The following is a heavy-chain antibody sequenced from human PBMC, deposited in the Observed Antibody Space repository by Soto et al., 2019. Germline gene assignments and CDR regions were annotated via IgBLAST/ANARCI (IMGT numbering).Heavy chain of an antibody. Sequence: QVQLQESGPGLVKPSETLSLTCTVSGGSISSYYWSWIRQPPGKGLEWIGYIYYSGSTNYNPSLTGRVPISVDTSKNQFSLKLSSVTAADTAVYYCARGTPGLRRPIDWCDPWGQGTLVTVSS. CDR2: IYYSGST. D-gene: IGHD3-16*01. CDR3: ARGTPGLRRPIDWCDP. CDR1: GGSISSYY. V-gene: IGHV4-59*01. J-gene: IGHJ5*02.